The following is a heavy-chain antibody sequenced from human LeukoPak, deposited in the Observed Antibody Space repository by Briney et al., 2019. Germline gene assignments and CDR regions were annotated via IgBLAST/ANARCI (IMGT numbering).Heavy chain of an antibody. V-gene: IGHV1-69*13. J-gene: IGHJ3*02. CDR3: ARATGSDAFDI. D-gene: IGHD1-1*01. Sequence: SLKVSCKASGYTFTHYYIHWVRQAPGQGLEWMGGIIPIFGTANYAQKFQGRVTITPDESTSTAYMELSSLRSEDTAVYYCARATGSDAFDIWGQGTMVTVSS. CDR1: GYTFTHYY. CDR2: IIPIFGTA.